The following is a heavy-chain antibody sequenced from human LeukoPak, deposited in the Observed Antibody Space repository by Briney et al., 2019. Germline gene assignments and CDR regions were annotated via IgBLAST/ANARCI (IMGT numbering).Heavy chain of an antibody. V-gene: IGHV1-69*05. CDR1: GGTFSSYA. Sequence: GASVKVSCKASGGTFSSYAISWVRQAPGQGLEWMGGIIPIFGTANYAQKFQGRVTITTDESTSTAYMELSSLRSEDTAVYYCARVLENYYDSSAWGAFDIWGQGTMVTVSS. D-gene: IGHD3-22*01. CDR2: IIPIFGTA. J-gene: IGHJ3*02. CDR3: ARVLENYYDSSAWGAFDI.